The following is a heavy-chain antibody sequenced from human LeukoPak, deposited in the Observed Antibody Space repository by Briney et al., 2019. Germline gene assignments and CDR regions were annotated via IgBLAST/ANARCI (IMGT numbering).Heavy chain of an antibody. J-gene: IGHJ4*02. Sequence: GGSLRVSCAASGFTFSDYYMSWIRQAPGKGLEWVSYISSSSSYTNYADSVKGRFTISRDNAKNSLYLQMNSLRAEVTAVYYCARDYDGSATFDYWGQGTLVTVSS. D-gene: IGHD3-10*01. CDR2: ISSSSSYT. V-gene: IGHV3-11*06. CDR3: ARDYDGSATFDY. CDR1: GFTFSDYY.